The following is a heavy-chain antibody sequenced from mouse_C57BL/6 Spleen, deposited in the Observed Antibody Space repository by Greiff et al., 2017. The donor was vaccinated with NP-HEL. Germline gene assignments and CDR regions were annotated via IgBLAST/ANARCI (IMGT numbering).Heavy chain of an antibody. V-gene: IGHV1-81*01. CDR1: GYTFTSYG. CDR2: IYPRSGNT. J-gene: IGHJ4*01. Sequence: QVQLKESGAELARPGASVKLSCKASGYTFTSYGISWVKQRTGQGLEWIGEIYPRSGNTYYNEKFKGKATLTADKSSSTAYMELRSLTSEDSAVYFCARPIYDGYAMDYWGQGTSVTVSS. D-gene: IGHD2-3*01. CDR3: ARPIYDGYAMDY.